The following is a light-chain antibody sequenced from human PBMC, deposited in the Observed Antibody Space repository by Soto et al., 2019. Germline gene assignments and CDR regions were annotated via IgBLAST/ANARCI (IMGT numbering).Light chain of an antibody. CDR3: CSYAGSRTLV. CDR2: DVS. CDR1: SSDVGGYNY. V-gene: IGLV2-11*01. J-gene: IGLJ2*01. Sequence: QSALTQPRSVSGSPGQSVTISCTGTSSDVGGYNYVSWYQQHPGKAPKLMIYDVSKWPSGVPDRFSGSKSGNTASLTISGLQGEDEADYYCCSYAGSRTLVFGGGTKLTVL.